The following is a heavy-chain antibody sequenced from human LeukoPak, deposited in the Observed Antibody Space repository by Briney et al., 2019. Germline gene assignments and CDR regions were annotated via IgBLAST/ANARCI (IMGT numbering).Heavy chain of an antibody. Sequence: SETLSLTCAVYGGSFSGYYWSWIRQPPGKGLEWIGEINHSGSTNYNPSLRSRVTISVDTSKNQFSLKLSSVTAADTAVYYCASRYDFWSGYYWGQGTLVTVSS. CDR2: INHSGST. V-gene: IGHV4-34*01. D-gene: IGHD3-3*01. J-gene: IGHJ4*02. CDR1: GGSFSGYY. CDR3: ASRYDFWSGYY.